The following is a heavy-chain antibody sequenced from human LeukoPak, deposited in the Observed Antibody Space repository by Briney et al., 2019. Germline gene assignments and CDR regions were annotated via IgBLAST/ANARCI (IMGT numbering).Heavy chain of an antibody. CDR2: IYYSGST. V-gene: IGHV4-59*08. Sequence: SETLSLTCTVSGGSISSYYWSWIRQPPGKGLEWIGYIYYSGSTNYNPSLKSRVTISVDTSKNQFSLKLSSVTAADTAVYYCATQYSSGWQTLFDPWGQGTLVTVSS. CDR3: ATQYSSGWQTLFDP. CDR1: GGSISSYY. J-gene: IGHJ5*02. D-gene: IGHD6-19*01.